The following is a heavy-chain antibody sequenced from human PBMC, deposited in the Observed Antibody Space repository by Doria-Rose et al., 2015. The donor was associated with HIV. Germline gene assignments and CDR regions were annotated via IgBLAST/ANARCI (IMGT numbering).Heavy chain of an antibody. CDR1: GVSLSSPGMG. J-gene: IGHJ4*02. CDR3: ARIKSSRWYHKYYFDF. CDR2: IFSDDDR. D-gene: IGHD6-13*01. V-gene: IGHV2-26*01. Sequence: SGPVLVKPTETPTLTCTVSGVSLSSPGMGVSWIRQPPGKALEWLANIFSDDDRSYKTSLKSRLTISRSTSKRQVVLTMTDMDPVDTATYYCARIKSSRWYHKYYFDFWGQGTLVIVSA.